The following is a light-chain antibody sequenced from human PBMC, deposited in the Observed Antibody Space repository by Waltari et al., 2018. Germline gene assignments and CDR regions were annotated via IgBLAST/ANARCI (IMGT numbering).Light chain of an antibody. CDR3: CSYTNSGTRV. CDR1: SSDIGGYVY. J-gene: IGLJ1*01. V-gene: IGLV2-14*03. Sequence: QSPLTQPASVSASPGQSLTISCTGPSSDIGGYVYASWYQQHPGRAPKLIIYEVDKRPSGISSRFSGSKSGNTASLTISGLQPEDEADYYCCSYTNSGTRVFGTGTKVTVL. CDR2: EVD.